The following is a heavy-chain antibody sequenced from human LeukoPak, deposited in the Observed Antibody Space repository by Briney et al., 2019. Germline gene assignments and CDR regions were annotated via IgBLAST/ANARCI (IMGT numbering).Heavy chain of an antibody. Sequence: GASLRLSRAASGFTFNNYAMSWVRQAPGKGLEWVSAISYSGDTTHYADTVTGRFTIFRDNSKNTLFVQMNSLRAEDTAIYYCAKRSGGTFGFFDSWGRGTLVTVSS. V-gene: IGHV3-23*01. J-gene: IGHJ4*02. D-gene: IGHD3-3*01. CDR2: ISYSGDTT. CDR1: GFTFNNYA. CDR3: AKRSGGTFGFFDS.